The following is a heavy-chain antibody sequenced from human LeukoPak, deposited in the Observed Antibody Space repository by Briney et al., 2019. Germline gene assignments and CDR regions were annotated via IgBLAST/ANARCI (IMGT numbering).Heavy chain of an antibody. J-gene: IGHJ3*02. CDR2: IYYSGST. CDR3: ARHLPPASGGAFDI. V-gene: IGHV4-59*08. CDR1: GGSISSYY. Sequence: SETLSLTCAVSGGSISSYYWSWIRQPPGKGLEWIGYIYYSGSTNYNPSLKSRVTISVDTSKNQFSLKLSSVTAADTAVYYCARHLPPASGGAFDIWGQGTMVTVSS. D-gene: IGHD3-10*01.